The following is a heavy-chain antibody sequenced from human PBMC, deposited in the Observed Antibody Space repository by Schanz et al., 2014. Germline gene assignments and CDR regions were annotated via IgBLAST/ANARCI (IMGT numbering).Heavy chain of an antibody. CDR1: GFTFSNCD. V-gene: IGHV3-23*04. Sequence: EVHLEESGGGLVQPGGSQRLSCAVSGFTFSNCDMTWVRQAPGKGLEWVAIIDGRGITTFYADSVKGRFTISRDNSKNTLYLQMNSLRTEDTAVYFCAKSYDTSGYSGFDYWGQGTLVTVSS. CDR3: AKSYDTSGYSGFDY. J-gene: IGHJ4*02. D-gene: IGHD3-22*01. CDR2: IDGRGITT.